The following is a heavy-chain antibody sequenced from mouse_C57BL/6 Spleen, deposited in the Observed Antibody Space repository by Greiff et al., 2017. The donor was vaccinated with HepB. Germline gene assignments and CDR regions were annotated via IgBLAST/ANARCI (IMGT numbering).Heavy chain of an antibody. CDR1: GFTFSSYA. CDR2: ISSGGDYI. D-gene: IGHD1-1*01. Sequence: EVQLVESGEGLVKPGGSLKLSCAASGFTFSSYAMSWVRQTPEKRLEWVAYISSGGDYIYYADTVKGRFTISRDNARNTLYLQMSSLKSEDTAMYYCTKVLDYYGDAWFAYWGQGTLVTVSA. CDR3: TKVLDYYGDAWFAY. J-gene: IGHJ3*01. V-gene: IGHV5-9-1*02.